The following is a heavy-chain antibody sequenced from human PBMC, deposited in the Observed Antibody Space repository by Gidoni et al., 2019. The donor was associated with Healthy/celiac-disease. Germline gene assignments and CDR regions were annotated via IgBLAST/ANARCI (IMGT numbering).Heavy chain of an antibody. J-gene: IGHJ3*02. CDR3: ARGRAVYDYVWGSYRLGAFDI. V-gene: IGHV4-59*01. CDR2: IYYSGSP. CDR1: GGSISSYY. Sequence: QVQLQESGPGLVKPSETLSLTCTVSGGSISSYYCNWIRQPPGKGLEWIGYIYYSGSPNNNPSLKSRVTISVDTSKNQFSLKLSSVTAADTAVYYCARGRAVYDYVWGSYRLGAFDIWGQGTMVTVSS. D-gene: IGHD3-16*02.